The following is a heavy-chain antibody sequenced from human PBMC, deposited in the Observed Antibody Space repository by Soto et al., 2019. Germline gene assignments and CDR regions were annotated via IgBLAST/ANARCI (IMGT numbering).Heavy chain of an antibody. CDR3: ASISSFGYSYGYDY. J-gene: IGHJ4*02. D-gene: IGHD5-18*01. V-gene: IGHV4-59*01. CDR2: IYYSGST. Sequence: QVQLQESGPGLVKPSETLSLTCTVSGGSISSYYWSWIRQPPGKGLEWIGYIYYSGSTNYNPSLKSRVTISVDTSKNQCSLKLSSVTAAGTAVYYCASISSFGYSYGYDYWGQGTLVTVSS. CDR1: GGSISSYY.